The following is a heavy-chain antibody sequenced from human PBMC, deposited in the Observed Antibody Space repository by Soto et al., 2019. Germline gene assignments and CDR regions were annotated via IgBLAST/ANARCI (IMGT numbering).Heavy chain of an antibody. D-gene: IGHD3-3*01. CDR2: IIPIFGTA. CDR3: GRNFNSAFSRVYYSSYYYCMDV. J-gene: IGHJ6*02. V-gene: IGHV1-69*13. CDR1: GGTFSSYA. Sequence: ASVKVSCKASGGTFSSYAISGVRQAPGQGLEWRGGIIPIFGTANYAQKFQGRVTITADESTSRAYMELRSLRCEEKAVYYCGRNFNSAFSRVYYSSYYYCMDVWCQGTMVTVSS.